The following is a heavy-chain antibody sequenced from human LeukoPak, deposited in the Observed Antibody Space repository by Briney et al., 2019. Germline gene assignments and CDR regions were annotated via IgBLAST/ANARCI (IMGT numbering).Heavy chain of an antibody. Sequence: GGSLRLSCAASGFTFSDFAMHWVRQAPGKGLEWVAVISYDGSSKYYADSVKGRFTISRDNSKNTLYLGMNSLRPEDTAVYYCASQHCSSTSCPRAWFIDYWGQGTLVTVSS. CDR3: ASQHCSSTSCPRAWFIDY. D-gene: IGHD2-2*01. CDR2: ISYDGSSK. V-gene: IGHV3-30-3*01. CDR1: GFTFSDFA. J-gene: IGHJ4*02.